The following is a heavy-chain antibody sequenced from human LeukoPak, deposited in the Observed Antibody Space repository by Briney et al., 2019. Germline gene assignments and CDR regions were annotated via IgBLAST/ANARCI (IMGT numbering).Heavy chain of an antibody. D-gene: IGHD6-19*01. CDR2: IYHSGST. CDR1: GYSIRSGYY. CDR3: ARHLGSSGWYEDY. Sequence: SETLSLTCTVSGYSIRSGYYWGWIRQSPGKGLEWIGSIYHSGSTYYNPSLKSRVTISVDMSKDQFSLKLSSVTAADTAVYYCARHLGSSGWYEDYWGQGTLVTVSS. J-gene: IGHJ4*02. V-gene: IGHV4-38-2*02.